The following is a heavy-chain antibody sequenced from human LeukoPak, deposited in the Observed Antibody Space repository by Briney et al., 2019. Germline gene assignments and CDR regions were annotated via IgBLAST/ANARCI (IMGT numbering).Heavy chain of an antibody. CDR1: GFTFSSYA. D-gene: IGHD2-21*02. J-gene: IGHJ4*02. Sequence: GGSLRLSCAASGFTFSSYAMHWVRQAPGKGLEWVAVISYDGSNKYYADSVKGRFTISRDNSKNTLYLQMNSLRAEDTAVYYCARSIVVVTAITDWGQGTLVTVSS. V-gene: IGHV3-30*04. CDR3: ARSIVVVTAITD. CDR2: ISYDGSNK.